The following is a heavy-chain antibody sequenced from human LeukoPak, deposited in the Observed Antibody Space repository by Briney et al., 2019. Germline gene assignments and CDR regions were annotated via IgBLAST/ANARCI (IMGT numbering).Heavy chain of an antibody. D-gene: IGHD2-2*01. J-gene: IGHJ4*02. V-gene: IGHV3-23*01. Sequence: GGSLRLSCAASGFTFSTYAMTWVRQAPGKGLEWVSAISGNGDRSHYADFVKGRFTISRDNSKNALYLQMNSLRGEDTAVYYCAKGGSPSCYSSSGYWGQGTLVTVSS. CDR1: GFTFSTYA. CDR2: ISGNGDRS. CDR3: AKGGSPSCYSSSGY.